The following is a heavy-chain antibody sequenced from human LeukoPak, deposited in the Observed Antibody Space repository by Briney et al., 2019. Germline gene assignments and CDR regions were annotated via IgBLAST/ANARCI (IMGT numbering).Heavy chain of an antibody. D-gene: IGHD3-10*01. Sequence: PGGSLRLSCAASGFTFSSYAMSWVRQAPGKGLEWVSAISGRGGSTYYADSVKGRFTISRDNSKNTLYLQMNSLRAEDTAVYYCAKCTGSRSTKYYYYGMDVWGQGTTVTVSS. CDR2: ISGRGGST. CDR1: GFTFSSYA. J-gene: IGHJ6*02. CDR3: AKCTGSRSTKYYYYGMDV. V-gene: IGHV3-23*01.